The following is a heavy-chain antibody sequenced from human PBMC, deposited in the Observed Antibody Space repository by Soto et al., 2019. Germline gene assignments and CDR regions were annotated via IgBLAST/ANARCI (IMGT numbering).Heavy chain of an antibody. V-gene: IGHV3-33*08. CDR2: IWYDGSNK. CDR1: GFSFRTYG. CDR3: ARDSSNYEANWFDP. J-gene: IGHJ5*02. Sequence: GGSLRLSCEGSGFSFRTYGMHWVRQAPGKGLEWVAVIWYDGSNKYYADSVKGRFTISRDNSKNTLYLQMNSLRAEDTAVYYCARDSSNYEANWFDPWGQGTLVTVSS. D-gene: IGHD4-4*01.